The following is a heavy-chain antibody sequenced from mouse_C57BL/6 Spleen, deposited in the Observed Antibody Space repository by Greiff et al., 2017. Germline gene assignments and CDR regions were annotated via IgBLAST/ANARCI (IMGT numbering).Heavy chain of an antibody. CDR3: AKTFYYGYDEENYAMDY. CDR2: IWRGGST. CDR1: GFSLTSYG. D-gene: IGHD2-2*01. J-gene: IGHJ4*01. V-gene: IGHV2-5*01. Sequence: QVQLQQSGPGLVQPSQSLSITCTVSGFSLTSYGVHWVRQSPGKGLEWLGVIWRGGSTDYNAAFMSRLSITKDNSKSQVFFKMNSLQADDTAIYYCAKTFYYGYDEENYAMDYWGQGTSVTVSS.